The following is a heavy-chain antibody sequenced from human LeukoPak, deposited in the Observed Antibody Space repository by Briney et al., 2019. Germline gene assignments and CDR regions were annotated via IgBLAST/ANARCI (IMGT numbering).Heavy chain of an antibody. CDR1: GFTFSSYA. Sequence: GGSLRLSCAASGFTFSSYAMHWVRQAPGKGLEWVAVISYDGSNKYYADSVKGRFTISRDNSKNTLYLQMNSLRAEDTAVYYCAATRGVDIVTGYQFDYWGQGTLVTVSS. CDR3: AATRGVDIVTGYQFDY. CDR2: ISYDGSNK. J-gene: IGHJ4*02. D-gene: IGHD3-9*01. V-gene: IGHV3-30*04.